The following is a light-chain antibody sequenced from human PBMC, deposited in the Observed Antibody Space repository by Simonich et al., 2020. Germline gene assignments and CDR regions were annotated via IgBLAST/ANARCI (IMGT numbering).Light chain of an antibody. J-gene: IGLJ2*01. V-gene: IGLV3-1*01. CDR3: QAWDSSVV. Sequence: SYELTQPPSVSVSPAQTASITCSGDKLGDKYACWYQQKPGQSPVLVIYQDSKRPSGIPVRFSGSNSGNTATLTISGTQAMDEADYFCQAWDSSVVFGGGTKLTVL. CDR2: QDS. CDR1: KLGDKY.